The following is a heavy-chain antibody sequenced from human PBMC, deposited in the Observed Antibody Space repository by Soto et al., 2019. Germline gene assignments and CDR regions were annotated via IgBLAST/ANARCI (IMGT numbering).Heavy chain of an antibody. CDR1: GFTFSTYA. Sequence: QVQLVESGGGVVQPGRSLRLSCAASGFTFSTYALHWVRQAPGKGLEWVATVTFDGSNKYHADSVEGRFTISRDDSKNTLYLQLNSLRAEDTAVYYCGRITLKTSVDTFDFGGQGTMVTVSS. CDR2: VTFDGSNK. D-gene: IGHD3-22*01. CDR3: GRITLKTSVDTFDF. J-gene: IGHJ3*01. V-gene: IGHV3-30-3*01.